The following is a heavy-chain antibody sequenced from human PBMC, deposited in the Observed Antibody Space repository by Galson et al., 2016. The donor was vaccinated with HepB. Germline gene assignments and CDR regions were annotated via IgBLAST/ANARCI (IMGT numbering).Heavy chain of an antibody. J-gene: IGHJ4*02. V-gene: IGHV4-39*01. D-gene: IGHD6-13*01. CDR3: ASGDSGWYRRYFDS. Sequence: LEWVGSMYYDGRSYFHPSLNSRATMSVDRSKNQISLNLNSVTAADTAVYFCASGDSGWYRRYFDSWGQGTRVTVYS. CDR2: MYYDGRS.